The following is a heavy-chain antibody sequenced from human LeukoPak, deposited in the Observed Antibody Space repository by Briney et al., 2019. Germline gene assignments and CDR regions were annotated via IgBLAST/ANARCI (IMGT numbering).Heavy chain of an antibody. Sequence: GASVKVSHKASGYTFTVYYMHWVRQAPGQGLEGMGWINPNSGGTNYAQRFQGRVTITRDTSISTAYMELSRLRSADTAVYYCARDRDLLTIFGVVTYYYYGMDVWGQGTTVTVSS. CDR1: GYTFTVYY. CDR3: ARDRDLLTIFGVVTYYYYGMDV. CDR2: INPNSGGT. J-gene: IGHJ6*02. D-gene: IGHD3-3*01. V-gene: IGHV1-2*02.